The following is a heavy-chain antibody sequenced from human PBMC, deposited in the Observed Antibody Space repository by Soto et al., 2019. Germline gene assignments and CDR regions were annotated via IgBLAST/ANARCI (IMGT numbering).Heavy chain of an antibody. CDR1: GYTITSYG. CDR2: ISAYNGNT. J-gene: IGHJ4*02. Sequence: QVQLVQSGAEVKKPGASVKVSCKASGYTITSYGISWVRQAPGQGLEWMGWISAYNGNTNYAQKLQGRVTMTTDTSTSTAYMELRSLRSDDTAVYYCPRFMTYYYDSSGYYASDWGQGTLVTVSS. V-gene: IGHV1-18*01. D-gene: IGHD3-22*01. CDR3: PRFMTYYYDSSGYYASD.